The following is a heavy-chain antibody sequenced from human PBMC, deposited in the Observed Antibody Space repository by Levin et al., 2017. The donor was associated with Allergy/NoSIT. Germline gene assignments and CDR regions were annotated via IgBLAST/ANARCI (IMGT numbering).Heavy chain of an antibody. J-gene: IGHJ6*02. D-gene: IGHD3-10*01. CDR1: GFIFSDHY. CDR3: VTSGNYPMSYYYCYGMDV. V-gene: IGHV3-72*01. CDR2: TRNKAHSYTT. Sequence: GGSLRLSCAASGFIFSDHYMDWVRQTPGKGLEWVGRTRNKAHSYTTEYAASVKGRFTISRDDSKDSLFLQMNSLKTEDTALYYCVTSGNYPMSYYYCYGMDVWGQGTTVTVSS.